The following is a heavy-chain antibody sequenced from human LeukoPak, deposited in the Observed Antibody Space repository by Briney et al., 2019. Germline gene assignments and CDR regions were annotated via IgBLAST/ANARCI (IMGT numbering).Heavy chain of an antibody. CDR3: ARFARPHGEWLLYWYFDL. Sequence: SETLSLTCAVSGGSISSSNWWSWVRQPPGKGLEWIGEIYHSGSTNYNPSLKSRVTISVDKSKNQFSLKLSSVTAADTAVYYCARFARPHGEWLLYWYFDLWGRGTLVTVSS. D-gene: IGHD3-3*01. V-gene: IGHV4-4*02. J-gene: IGHJ2*01. CDR1: GGSISSSNW. CDR2: IYHSGST.